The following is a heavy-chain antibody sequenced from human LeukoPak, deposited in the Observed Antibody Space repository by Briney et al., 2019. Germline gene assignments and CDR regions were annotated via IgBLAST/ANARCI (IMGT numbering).Heavy chain of an antibody. CDR1: GFTFRSYA. D-gene: IGHD3-22*01. Sequence: GRSLRLSCAASGFTFRSYAMHWVRQAPGKGLEWVAVISYDGGNKYYADSVKGRFTISRDNSKNTLYLQMNSLRAEDTAVYYCARDRGDYYDSSGYYGRDAFDIWGQGTMVTVSS. CDR2: ISYDGGNK. J-gene: IGHJ3*02. CDR3: ARDRGDYYDSSGYYGRDAFDI. V-gene: IGHV3-30-3*01.